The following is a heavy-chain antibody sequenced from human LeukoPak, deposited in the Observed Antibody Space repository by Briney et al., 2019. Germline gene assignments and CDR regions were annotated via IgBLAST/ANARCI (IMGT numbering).Heavy chain of an antibody. J-gene: IGHJ3*02. CDR2: IQQDGSEK. V-gene: IGHV3-7*01. CDR3: ARDRLWGRNWNDANSDAFDI. D-gene: IGHD1-20*01. Sequence: GGSLRLSCAASGFTFSRYPMNWVRQAPGKGLEWVANIQQDGSEKYYVDSVKGRFTISRDNAKNSLYLQLNSLRAEDTAVYYCARDRLWGRNWNDANSDAFDIWGQGTMVTVSS. CDR1: GFTFSRYP.